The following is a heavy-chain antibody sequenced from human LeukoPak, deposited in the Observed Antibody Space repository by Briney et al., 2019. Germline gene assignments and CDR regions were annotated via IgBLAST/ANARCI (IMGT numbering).Heavy chain of an antibody. Sequence: GGSLRLSCAASGFTFSDHYMDWVRQAPGKGLERVGRIRNKAKSYTTEYAASVKGRFSISRDDSKNTLYLQTNSLKTEDTAVYYCVRALHDSSGYYYFYFWGQGTLVTVSS. D-gene: IGHD3-22*01. J-gene: IGHJ4*02. CDR2: IRNKAKSYTT. CDR1: GFTFSDHY. V-gene: IGHV3-72*01. CDR3: VRALHDSSGYYYFYF.